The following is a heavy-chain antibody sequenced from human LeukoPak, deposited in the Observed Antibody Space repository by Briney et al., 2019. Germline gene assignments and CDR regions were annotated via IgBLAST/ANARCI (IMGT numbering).Heavy chain of an antibody. CDR3: ATKQWLAPPPDS. J-gene: IGHJ4*02. CDR2: INTDGTVT. V-gene: IGHV3-74*01. CDR1: GFTFSKYW. D-gene: IGHD6-19*01. Sequence: GGSLRLSCAASGFTFSKYWMLWVRQAPGKGLESVSRINTDGTVTTYADSVKGRFTVSRDDADNTMFLQMNSVRDEDTAVYYCATKQWLAPPPDSWGQGTPVTVSS.